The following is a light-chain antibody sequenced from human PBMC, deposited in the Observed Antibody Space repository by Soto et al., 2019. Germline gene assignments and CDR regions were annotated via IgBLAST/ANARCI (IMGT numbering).Light chain of an antibody. V-gene: IGKV1-5*01. J-gene: IGKJ1*01. CDR1: QSISSW. CDR3: QQFNSYSPT. Sequence: DIQMTQSPSTLSASVGDRVTITCRASQSISSWLAWYQQKPGKAPKLLIYDASSLESGVPSRFSGSGSGTEFTLTNSSVQPDDFATYYCQQFNSYSPTFGQGTKVEIK. CDR2: DAS.